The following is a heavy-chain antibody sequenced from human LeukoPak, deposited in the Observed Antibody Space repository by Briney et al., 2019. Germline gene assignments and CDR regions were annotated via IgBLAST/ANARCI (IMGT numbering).Heavy chain of an antibody. Sequence: GGSLRLSCVAPGFTFSSDWMSWVRQAPGKGLEWVANIKEDGGEENYVDCVRGRFTISRDNAKKSLYLQMNSLRAEDTALYYCATMIFGGGFDYWGQGTLVTVSS. J-gene: IGHJ4*02. CDR3: ATMIFGGGFDY. D-gene: IGHD3/OR15-3a*01. CDR2: IKEDGGEE. V-gene: IGHV3-7*01. CDR1: GFTFSSDW.